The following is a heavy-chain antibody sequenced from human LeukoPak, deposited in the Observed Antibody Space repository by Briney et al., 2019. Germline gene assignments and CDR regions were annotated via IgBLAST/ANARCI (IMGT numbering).Heavy chain of an antibody. J-gene: IGHJ4*02. V-gene: IGHV3-23*01. CDR2: ISGSGGST. CDR1: AFTFSSYA. CDR3: AKDRVLKSDFLEWLVY. Sequence: QSGGSLRLSCAASAFTFSSYAMSWVRQAPGKGLEWVSAISGSGGSTYYADSVKGRFTISRDNSKNTLYLQMNSLRAEDTAVYYCAKDRVLKSDFLEWLVYWGQGPLVPVSS. D-gene: IGHD3-3*01.